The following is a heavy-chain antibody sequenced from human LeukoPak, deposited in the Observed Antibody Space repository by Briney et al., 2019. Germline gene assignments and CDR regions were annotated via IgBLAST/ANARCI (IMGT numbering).Heavy chain of an antibody. V-gene: IGHV3-23*01. CDR3: AKGRTLVGGSTRSYDY. J-gene: IGHJ4*02. CDR1: GLTFSSYG. Sequence: GGSLRLSCAASGLTFSSYGMSWVRQAPGKGLEWVSAISGSGGSTFYADSVKGRFTISRDNSKHTLYLQMNSLRVEDTAVYYCAKGRTLVGGSTRSYDYWGQGTLVTVSS. D-gene: IGHD1-26*01. CDR2: ISGSGGST.